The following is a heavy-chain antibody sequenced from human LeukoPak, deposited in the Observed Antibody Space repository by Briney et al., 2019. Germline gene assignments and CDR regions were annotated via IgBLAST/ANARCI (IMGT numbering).Heavy chain of an antibody. D-gene: IGHD6-19*01. Sequence: SVRVSCKASGGTFSSYAISWVRQAPGQGLEWMGRIIPILGIANYAQKFQGRVTITADKSTSTAYMELSSLRSEDTAVYYCASIIAVAGPDDDYWGQGTLVTVSS. V-gene: IGHV1-69*04. CDR1: GGTFSSYA. CDR2: IIPILGIA. J-gene: IGHJ4*02. CDR3: ASIIAVAGPDDDY.